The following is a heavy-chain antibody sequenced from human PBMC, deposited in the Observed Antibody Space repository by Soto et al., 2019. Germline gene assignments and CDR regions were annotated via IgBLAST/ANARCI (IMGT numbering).Heavy chain of an antibody. Sequence: KPSETLSLTCTVSGGSVSSGSYYWSWIRQPPGKGLEWIGYIYYSGSTNYNPSLKSRVTISIDTSKNQFSLKLSSVTAADTAVYYCARMERYGGYVSYFDYWGQGTPVTVSS. CDR1: GGSVSSGSYY. D-gene: IGHD5-12*01. V-gene: IGHV4-61*01. CDR2: IYYSGST. J-gene: IGHJ4*02. CDR3: ARMERYGGYVSYFDY.